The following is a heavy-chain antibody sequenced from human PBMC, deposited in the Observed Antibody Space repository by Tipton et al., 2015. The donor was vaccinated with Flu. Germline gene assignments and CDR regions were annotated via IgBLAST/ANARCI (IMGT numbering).Heavy chain of an antibody. Sequence: TLSLTCAVYGGSFSGYYWGWIRQPPGKGLEWIGEINHSGSTNYNPSLKSRVTIAADTSKKQFYLKLNSVTAADTAVYFCATKVANWGVWEPRDYLGQGTLVTVS. CDR1: GGSFSGYY. CDR3: ATKVANWGVWEPRDY. CDR2: INHSGST. J-gene: IGHJ4*02. V-gene: IGHV4-34*01. D-gene: IGHD7-27*01.